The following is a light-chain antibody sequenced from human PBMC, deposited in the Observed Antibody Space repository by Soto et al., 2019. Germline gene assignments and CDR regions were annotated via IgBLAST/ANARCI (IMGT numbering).Light chain of an antibody. J-gene: IGLJ3*02. CDR2: ENN. CDR3: GTWDSSLSAL. CDR1: SSNIGNSY. Sequence: QLVLTQPPSVSAAPGQKVTISCSGSSSNIGNSYVSWYQQLPGTAPRLLIYENNKRPSGIPDRFSGSKSGTSATLDITELQTGDEADYYCGTWDSSLSALFGGGTKLTVL. V-gene: IGLV1-51*02.